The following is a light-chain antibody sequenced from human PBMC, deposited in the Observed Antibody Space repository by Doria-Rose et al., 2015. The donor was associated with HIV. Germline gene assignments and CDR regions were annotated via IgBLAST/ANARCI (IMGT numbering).Light chain of an antibody. CDR3: MQALQTPYT. CDR2: LGS. CDR1: QSLLHTIGYNY. V-gene: IGKV2-28*01. Sequence: PGQPASISCRSSQSLLHTIGYNYLDWYLQKPGQSPQLLIYLGSNRASGVPDRFSGSGSGTDFTLKISRVEAADVGVYYCMQALQTPYTFGQGTKLEIK. J-gene: IGKJ2*01.